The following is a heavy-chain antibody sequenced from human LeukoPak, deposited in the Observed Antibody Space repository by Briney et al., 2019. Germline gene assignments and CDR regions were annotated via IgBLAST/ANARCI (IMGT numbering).Heavy chain of an antibody. CDR3: ASNGGYFPLDY. Sequence: SETLSLTCAVYGGSFSGYYWSWIRQPPGKGLEWIGEINHGGSTNYNPSLKSRVTISVDTSKNQFSLKLSSVTAADTAVYYCASNGGYFPLDYWGQGTLVTVSS. V-gene: IGHV4-34*01. CDR2: INHGGST. CDR1: GGSFSGYY. D-gene: IGHD4-17*01. J-gene: IGHJ4*02.